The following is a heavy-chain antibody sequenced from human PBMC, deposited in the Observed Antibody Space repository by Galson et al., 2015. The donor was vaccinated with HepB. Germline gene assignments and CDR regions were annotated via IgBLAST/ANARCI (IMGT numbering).Heavy chain of an antibody. V-gene: IGHV3-23*01. J-gene: IGHJ4*02. D-gene: IGHD3-3*01. CDR2: ITGSGASS. Sequence: SLRLSCAASGFTFSSYAMSWVRQTPGKGLEWVSGITGSGASSYHEDSVRGRFTISRDNSKNTLYLQMNSLRAEDTAIYYCAKAYDFWSGPIPVDYWGQGTLVTVSS. CDR3: AKAYDFWSGPIPVDY. CDR1: GFTFSSYA.